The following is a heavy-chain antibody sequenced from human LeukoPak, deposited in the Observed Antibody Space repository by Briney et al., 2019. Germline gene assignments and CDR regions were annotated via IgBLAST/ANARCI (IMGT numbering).Heavy chain of an antibody. CDR3: ATLNYDIGAVPQ. J-gene: IGHJ4*02. D-gene: IGHD6-13*01. CDR2: ITGNGGRT. V-gene: IGHV3-64*01. CDR1: GFAFSNHL. Sequence: PGGSLRLSCAASGFAFSNHLMHWVRQAPGKGLEYVSAITGNGGRTYYANSVQGRFTISRDNSKNTMYLRMGSLRREDMAVYFCATLNYDIGAVPQWGQGTLVAVSS.